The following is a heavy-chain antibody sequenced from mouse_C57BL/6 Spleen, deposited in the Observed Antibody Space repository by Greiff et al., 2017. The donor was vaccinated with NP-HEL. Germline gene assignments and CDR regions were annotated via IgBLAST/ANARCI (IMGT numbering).Heavy chain of an antibody. Sequence: QVQLKESGAELVKPGASVKMSCKASGYTFTSYWITWVKQRPGQGLEWIGDIYPGSGSTNYNEKFKSKATLTVDTSSSTAYMQLSSLTSEDSAVYYCARDSSGPFAYWGQGTLVTVSA. D-gene: IGHD3-2*02. CDR2: IYPGSGST. J-gene: IGHJ3*01. CDR1: GYTFTSYW. CDR3: ARDSSGPFAY. V-gene: IGHV1-55*01.